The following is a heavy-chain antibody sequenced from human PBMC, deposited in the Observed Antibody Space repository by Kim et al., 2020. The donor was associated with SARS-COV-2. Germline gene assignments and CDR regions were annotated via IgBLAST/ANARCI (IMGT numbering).Heavy chain of an antibody. CDR2: T. D-gene: IGHD5-18*01. J-gene: IGHJ4*02. Sequence: TYYADSVKGRFTISKDNSKNTLYLQMNSLRVEDTAVYYCSKKGYSYSEGYWGQGTLVTVSS. CDR3: SKKGYSYSEGY. V-gene: IGHV3-23*01.